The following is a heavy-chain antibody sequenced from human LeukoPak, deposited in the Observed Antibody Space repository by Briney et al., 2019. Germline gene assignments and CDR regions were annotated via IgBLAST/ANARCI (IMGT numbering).Heavy chain of an antibody. Sequence: PSETLSLTCTVSGGSISSYYWSWIRQPPGKGLEWIGYIYYSGSTNYNPSLKSRVTISVDTSKNQFSLKLSSVTAADTAVYYCAGSNYYGSGSYYPPSYWGQGTLVTVSS. V-gene: IGHV4-59*01. D-gene: IGHD3-10*01. CDR2: IYYSGST. CDR3: AGSNYYGSGSYYPPSY. J-gene: IGHJ4*02. CDR1: GGSISSYY.